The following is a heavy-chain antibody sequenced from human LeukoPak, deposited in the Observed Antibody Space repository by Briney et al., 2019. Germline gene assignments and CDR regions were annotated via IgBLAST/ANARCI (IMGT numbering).Heavy chain of an antibody. CDR3: ARGPLRRDGYNFFGYYFDY. J-gene: IGHJ4*02. CDR2: INHIGST. Sequence: PSETLSLTCAVYGRSFSGYYWSSIRQPPRKRLEWIEEINHIGSTNYNPSLKSRVTITVDTSKNQFSLKLRSVTAADTAVYYCARGPLRRDGYNFFGYYFDYWGQGTLVTVSS. V-gene: IGHV4-34*01. D-gene: IGHD5-24*01. CDR1: GRSFSGYY.